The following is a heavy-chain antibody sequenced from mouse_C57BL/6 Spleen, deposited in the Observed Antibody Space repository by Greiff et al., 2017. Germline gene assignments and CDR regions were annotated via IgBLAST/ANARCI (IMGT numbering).Heavy chain of an antibody. J-gene: IGHJ1*03. Sequence: VKLQQPGAELVRPGSSVKLSCKASGYTFTSYWMHWVKQRPIQGLEWIGNIDPSDSETHYNQKFKDKATLTVDKSSSTAYMQLSSLTSEDSAVYYCARAYGSPYWYFDVWGTGTTVTVSS. CDR2: IDPSDSET. D-gene: IGHD1-1*01. V-gene: IGHV1-52*01. CDR3: ARAYGSPYWYFDV. CDR1: GYTFTSYW.